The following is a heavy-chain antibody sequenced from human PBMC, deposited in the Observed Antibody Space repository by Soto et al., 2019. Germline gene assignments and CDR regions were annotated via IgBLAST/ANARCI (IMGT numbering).Heavy chain of an antibody. CDR1: GFTFSSYA. Sequence: EVQLLESGGGLVQPGGSLRLSCAASGFTFSSYAMSWVRQAPGKGLEWVSAISGSGGSTYYAESVKGRFTISRDNSKNTLYLQMNSLRAEDTAVYYCAKVRVGCSSTSCYGFDYWGQGTLVTVSS. J-gene: IGHJ4*02. V-gene: IGHV3-23*01. D-gene: IGHD2-2*01. CDR2: ISGSGGST. CDR3: AKVRVGCSSTSCYGFDY.